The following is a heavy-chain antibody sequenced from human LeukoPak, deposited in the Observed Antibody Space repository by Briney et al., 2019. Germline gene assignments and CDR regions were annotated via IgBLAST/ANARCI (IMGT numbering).Heavy chain of an antibody. J-gene: IGHJ5*02. CDR2: ISAYNGNT. V-gene: IGHV1-18*01. CDR1: GYTFTSYG. Sequence: ASVKVSCKTSGYTFTSYGISWVRQAPGQGLEWMGWISAYNGNTNYALNLQGRVTMTTDTSQSTAYMELRSLRSDDTAVYFCARSEQGRAKNGFHPWGRGTLVTFPS. D-gene: IGHD1/OR15-1a*01. CDR3: ARSEQGRAKNGFHP.